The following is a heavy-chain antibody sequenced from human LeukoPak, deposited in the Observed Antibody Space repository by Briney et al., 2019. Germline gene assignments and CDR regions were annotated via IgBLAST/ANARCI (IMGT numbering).Heavy chain of an antibody. CDR3: ARDGPTMSNYYGMDV. CDR1: GFTFSDYY. J-gene: IGHJ6*02. CDR2: ISSSGSTI. V-gene: IGHV3-11*01. D-gene: IGHD3-10*02. Sequence: GGSLRLSCAASGFTFSDYYMSWIRQAPGKGLEWASYISSSGSTIYYADSVKGRFTISRDNAKNSLYLQMNSLRAEDTAVYYCARDGPTMSNYYGMDVWGQGTTVTVSS.